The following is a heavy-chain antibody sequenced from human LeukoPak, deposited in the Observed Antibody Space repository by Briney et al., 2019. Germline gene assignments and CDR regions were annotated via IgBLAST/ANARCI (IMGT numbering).Heavy chain of an antibody. V-gene: IGHV4-39*07. CDR3: ARDLGGYPFFMDF. CDR2: LDESGRP. Sequence: SETLSLTCSVSGGSTRSGRHHWAWVRQPPGKGLEFIGSLDESGRPYYNAPLKSRVTISEDSSGKQFSLNLSSVTAADTAVYYCARDLGGYPFFMDFWGRGTTVIVSS. J-gene: IGHJ6*03. CDR1: GGSTRSGRHH. D-gene: IGHD2-15*01.